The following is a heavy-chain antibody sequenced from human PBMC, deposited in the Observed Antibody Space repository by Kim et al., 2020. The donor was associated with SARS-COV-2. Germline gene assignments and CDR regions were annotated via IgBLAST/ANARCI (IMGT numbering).Heavy chain of an antibody. J-gene: IGHJ5*02. CDR1: GGSIGSYY. Sequence: SETLSLTCTVSGGSIGSYYWSWIRQPAGKELEWIGRIYSSVSPNYNPSLTSRVTMSLDASKKQFSLKLKSVTAADTAVYYCARGPTVAAGGAIDLWGQG. V-gene: IGHV4-4*07. CDR3: ARGPTVAAGGAIDL. D-gene: IGHD6-13*01. CDR2: IYSSVSP.